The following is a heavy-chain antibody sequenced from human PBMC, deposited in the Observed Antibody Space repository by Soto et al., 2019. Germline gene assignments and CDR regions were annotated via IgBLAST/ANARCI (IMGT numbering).Heavy chain of an antibody. CDR2: ISGSGGNT. CDR3: AKSLRGSYPFDY. D-gene: IGHD1-26*01. Sequence: EVQLLESGGGLVQPGGSLRLSCATSGFTFSSYAMSGVRQAPGKGLEWVSTISGSGGNTYYADSVKGRFTISRDNSKNTLYLQMNSLRAEDTAVYYCAKSLRGSYPFDYWGQGTLVTVSS. CDR1: GFTFSSYA. V-gene: IGHV3-23*01. J-gene: IGHJ4*02.